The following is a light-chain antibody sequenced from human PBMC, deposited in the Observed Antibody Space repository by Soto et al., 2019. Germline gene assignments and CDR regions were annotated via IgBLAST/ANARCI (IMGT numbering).Light chain of an antibody. J-gene: IGLJ1*01. CDR2: DVS. CDR3: CSYAGSYFYV. CDR1: SSDVGGYNY. Sequence: QSALTQPHSVSGSPGQSVTISCTGTSSDVGGYNYVSWYQQHPGKAPKLMIYDVSKRPSGVPDRFSGSKSGNTASLTISGLQAEDEADYYCCSYAGSYFYVFGTGTKVTVL. V-gene: IGLV2-11*01.